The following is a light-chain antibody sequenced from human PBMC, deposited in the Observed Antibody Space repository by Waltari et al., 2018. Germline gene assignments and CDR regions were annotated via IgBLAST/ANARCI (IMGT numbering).Light chain of an antibody. CDR1: QSVSST. V-gene: IGKV3-15*01. CDR2: GAS. Sequence: EPAMTQSPATLYVSPGARATLSCRASQSVSSTLAWYQQKPGQAPRLLIYGASTRATGIPARFSGSGSGTEFTLTISSLQSEDFAVYYCQQYNNWPRTFGQGTKVEIK. J-gene: IGKJ1*01. CDR3: QQYNNWPRT.